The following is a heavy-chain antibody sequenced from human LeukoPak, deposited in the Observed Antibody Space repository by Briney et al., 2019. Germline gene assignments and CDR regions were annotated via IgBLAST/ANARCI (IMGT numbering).Heavy chain of an antibody. CDR3: ARSDDSHGSDY. D-gene: IGHD3-10*01. Sequence: ASVKLSCKASGYTFTSYYMHLVRQAPGQGLEWMGIINPSGGGTGYAQKFQGRVTMTRYTSTSTVYMELSSLISEDTALYYCARSDDSHGSDYWGQGTLVTVSS. V-gene: IGHV1-46*01. J-gene: IGHJ4*02. CDR2: INPSGGGT. CDR1: GYTFTSYY.